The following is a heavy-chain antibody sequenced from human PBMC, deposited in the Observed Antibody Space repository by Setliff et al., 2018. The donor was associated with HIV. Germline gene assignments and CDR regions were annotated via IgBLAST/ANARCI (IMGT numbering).Heavy chain of an antibody. J-gene: IGHJ3*02. D-gene: IGHD2-15*01. CDR1: GGTFSTYT. Sequence: SVKVSCKASGGTFSTYTVNWVRQAPGRGLEWMGGIISMFGTGNYAQKFQDRVTITADESTSTAYMELTSLRSEDAAVYYCVRSLRYCSGGGCSSDWVYDAFDIWGQGTMVTVSS. CDR2: IISMFGTG. CDR3: VRSLRYCSGGGCSSDWVYDAFDI. V-gene: IGHV1-69*13.